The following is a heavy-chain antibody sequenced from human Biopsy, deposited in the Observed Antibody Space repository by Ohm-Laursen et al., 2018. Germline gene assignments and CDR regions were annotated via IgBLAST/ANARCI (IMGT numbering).Heavy chain of an antibody. CDR1: GFSVADYA. CDR3: AKGSEQLQDAGGVDA. Sequence: SLRLSCTASGFSVADYAMHWVRQVPGKGLEWVSFIGWDGANTYYGDSVRGRFTISRDNDKSALYLQMNSLRLEDSGFYYCAKGSEQLQDAGGVDAWGQGTLVTVSS. D-gene: IGHD1/OR15-1a*01. V-gene: IGHV3-43D*04. J-gene: IGHJ5*02. CDR2: IGWDGANT.